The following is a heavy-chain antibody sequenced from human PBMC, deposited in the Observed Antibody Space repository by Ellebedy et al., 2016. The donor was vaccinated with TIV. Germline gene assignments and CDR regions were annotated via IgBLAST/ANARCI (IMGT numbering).Heavy chain of an antibody. V-gene: IGHV1-69*06. D-gene: IGHD2-2*01. Sequence: AASVKVSCKASGDSFRSYAISWVRRAPGQGLEWMGGVIPVFGSTNYAQRFRGRVTLIADKSTSTAYMELSGLRSEDPAVYFCVQGRRYCTSNNCRGAFDVWGQGTMVTVSS. CDR3: VQGRRYCTSNNCRGAFDV. CDR1: GDSFRSYA. CDR2: VIPVFGST. J-gene: IGHJ3*01.